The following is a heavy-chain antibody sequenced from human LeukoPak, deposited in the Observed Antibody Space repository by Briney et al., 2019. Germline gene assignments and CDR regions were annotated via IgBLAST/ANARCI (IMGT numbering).Heavy chain of an antibody. CDR3: AKDSGNFDN. D-gene: IGHD3-9*01. J-gene: IGHJ4*02. Sequence: GGSLRLSCVVSGLNLADYAMHWVRQPPGKGLEWVSLISADGGTTFSADSVKGRFTIARDNSKNSLYLQMNSLRSEDTAMYFCAKDSGNFDNWGQGTLVAVST. CDR1: GLNLADYA. CDR2: ISADGGTT. V-gene: IGHV3-43*02.